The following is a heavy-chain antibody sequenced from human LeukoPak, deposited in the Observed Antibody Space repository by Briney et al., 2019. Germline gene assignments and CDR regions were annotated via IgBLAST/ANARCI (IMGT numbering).Heavy chain of an antibody. J-gene: IGHJ4*02. CDR3: ARDRYSSPFDY. V-gene: IGHV3-7*03. CDR2: IQQDGSAK. D-gene: IGHD5-18*01. Sequence: GGSLRLSCAASGFTFSAYWMTWVRQAPEKGLEWVANIQQDGSAKYYVDSVRGRFTISRDNAKNSLDLQMNSLRAEDTAVYYCARDRYSSPFDYWGQGTLVTVSS. CDR1: GFTFSAYW.